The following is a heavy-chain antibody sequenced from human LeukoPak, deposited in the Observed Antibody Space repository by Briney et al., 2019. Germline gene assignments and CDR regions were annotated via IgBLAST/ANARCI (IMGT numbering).Heavy chain of an antibody. CDR3: ARGQMGYYYDSSGYYYGY. V-gene: IGHV1-2*02. J-gene: IGHJ4*02. CDR2: INPNSGGT. CDR1: GYTFTGYY. D-gene: IGHD3-22*01. Sequence: ASVKVSCKASGYTFTGYYMHWVRQAPGQGLEWMGWINPNSGGTNYAQKFQGRVTMTRDTSISTAYMELSRLRSEDTAVYYCARGQMGYYYDSSGYYYGYWGQGTLVTVSS.